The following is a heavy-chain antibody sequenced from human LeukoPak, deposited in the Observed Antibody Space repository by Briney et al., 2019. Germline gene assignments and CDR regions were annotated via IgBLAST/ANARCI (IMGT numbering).Heavy chain of an antibody. CDR1: GYTFTSYD. V-gene: IGHV1-8*03. J-gene: IGHJ4*02. D-gene: IGHD1-7*01. CDR2: MNPNSGNT. CDR3: ARGRRGPYNWNYFPH. Sequence: GASVKVSCKASGYTFTSYDINWVRQATGQGLEWMGWMNPNSGNTGYAQKFQGRVTITRNTSISTAYMELSSLRSEDTAVYYCARGRRGPYNWNYFPHWGQGTLVTVSS.